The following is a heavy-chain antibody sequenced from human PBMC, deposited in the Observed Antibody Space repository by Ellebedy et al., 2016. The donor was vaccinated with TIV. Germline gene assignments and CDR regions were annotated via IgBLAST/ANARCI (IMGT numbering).Heavy chain of an antibody. CDR1: AFTFSSYW. CDR2: IKQDGGEK. Sequence: GESLKISCAASAFTFSSYWMSWVRQAPGKGLEWVANIKQDGGEKYYVGSVKGRFTISRDNTKNSLFLQVNSLSAEDTAVYYCARDRGKQYGSSSEFDYWGQGTLVTVSS. J-gene: IGHJ4*02. D-gene: IGHD6-6*01. CDR3: ARDRGKQYGSSSEFDY. V-gene: IGHV3-7*03.